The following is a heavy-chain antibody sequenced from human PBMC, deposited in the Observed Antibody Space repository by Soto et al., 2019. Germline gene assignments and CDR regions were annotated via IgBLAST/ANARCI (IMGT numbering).Heavy chain of an antibody. CDR1: GGTFSSYA. Sequence: QVQLVQSGAEVKKPGSSVKVSCKAPGGTFSSYASSWVRQAPGQGLEWMGGIIPILGTAKYAQKFQGRVTITADESTSTGYMELSSLRSEDTAVYYCARSQGGSSSLDIYYYYYYGMDVWGQGTTVTVSS. J-gene: IGHJ6*02. V-gene: IGHV1-69*01. CDR2: IIPILGTA. CDR3: ARSQGGSSSLDIYYYYYYGMDV. D-gene: IGHD2-15*01.